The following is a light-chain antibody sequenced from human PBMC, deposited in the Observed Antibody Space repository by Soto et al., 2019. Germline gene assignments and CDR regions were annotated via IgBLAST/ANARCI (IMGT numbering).Light chain of an antibody. V-gene: IGKV3-15*01. CDR3: QQYSSWPFT. J-gene: IGKJ3*01. CDR2: GAS. CDR1: QSVSNN. Sequence: EIVLTQSPATLSVFPGEKATLSCGASQSVSNNLAWYHHKPGQAPRPLIYGASTRATGVPARFSGSGSGTALSLTISSLQSDDSAIYYGQQYSSWPFTFGPGTKVAIE.